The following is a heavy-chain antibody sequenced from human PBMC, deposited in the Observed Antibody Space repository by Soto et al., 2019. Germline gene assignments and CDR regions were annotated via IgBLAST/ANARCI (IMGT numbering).Heavy chain of an antibody. Sequence: QVQLQESGPGLVKPSETLSLTCTVSDGAISTYYWHWIRQPPGKGLEWIGYIHYSGYTSYNPSLKSRVTISVDTSKNQFSVRLRSVTAADTAVYYCAREYSSFEYWGQGALVTVS. V-gene: IGHV4-59*01. CDR2: IHYSGYT. D-gene: IGHD4-4*01. J-gene: IGHJ4*02. CDR3: AREYSSFEY. CDR1: DGAISTYY.